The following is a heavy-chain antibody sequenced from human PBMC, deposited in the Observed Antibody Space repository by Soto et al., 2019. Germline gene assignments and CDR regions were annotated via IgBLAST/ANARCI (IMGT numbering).Heavy chain of an antibody. Sequence: PSETLSLTCAVYGGSVSGYYWSWIRQPPGKGLEWIGEINHSGSTNYNPSLKSRVTISVDTSKNQFSLKLSSVTAADTAVYYCASRRGSMDVWGKGTTVTVSS. CDR1: GGSVSGYY. CDR3: ASRRGSMDV. J-gene: IGHJ6*03. V-gene: IGHV4-34*01. CDR2: INHSGST. D-gene: IGHD3-10*01.